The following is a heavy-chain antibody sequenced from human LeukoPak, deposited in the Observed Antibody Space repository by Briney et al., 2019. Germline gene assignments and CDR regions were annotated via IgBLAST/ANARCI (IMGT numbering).Heavy chain of an antibody. CDR3: ARDGETAMAQPYYYGMDV. Sequence: GSSVKVSCKASGGTFSSYAISWVRQAPGQGLEWMGGIIPIFGTANYAQKFQGRVTITADESTSTAYMELSSLRSEDTAVYYCARDGETAMAQPYYYGMDVWGQGTTVTVSS. CDR2: IIPIFGTA. V-gene: IGHV1-69*01. D-gene: IGHD5-18*01. CDR1: GGTFSSYA. J-gene: IGHJ6*02.